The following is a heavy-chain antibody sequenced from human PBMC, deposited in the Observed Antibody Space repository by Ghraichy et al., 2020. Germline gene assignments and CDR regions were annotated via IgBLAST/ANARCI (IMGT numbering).Heavy chain of an antibody. V-gene: IGHV3-21*01. D-gene: IGHD3-3*01. CDR2: ISSSSSYI. J-gene: IGHJ4*02. CDR1: GFTFSSYS. CDR3: ARDSGEANFWSGYYRRFDY. Sequence: GESLNISCAASGFTFSSYSMNWVRQAPGKGLEWVSSISSSSSYIYYADSVKGRFTISRDNAKNSLYLQMNSLRAEDTAVYYCARDSGEANFWSGYYRRFDYWGQGTLVTVSS.